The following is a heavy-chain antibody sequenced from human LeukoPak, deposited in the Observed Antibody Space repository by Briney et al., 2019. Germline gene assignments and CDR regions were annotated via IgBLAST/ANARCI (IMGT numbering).Heavy chain of an antibody. CDR2: ISHDGII. CDR1: GFTFSSYW. V-gene: IGHV3-74*01. D-gene: IGHD5-24*01. J-gene: IGHJ4*02. CDR3: ARDWVYKIDY. Sequence: GGSLRLSCAASGFTFSSYWMHWVRQAPGKGLVWVSRISHDGIISYADSVKGRFTISRDNAKNTLTLQMNSLRVEDTAVYFCARDWVYKIDYWGRGTLVTVSS.